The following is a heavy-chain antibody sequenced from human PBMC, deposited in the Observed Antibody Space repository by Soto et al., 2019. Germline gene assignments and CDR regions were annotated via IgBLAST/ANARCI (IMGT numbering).Heavy chain of an antibody. CDR1: GGSISGSPYH. CDR3: AIPPPIEVAGPDY. V-gene: IGHV4-39*02. Sequence: PSETLSLTCTVSGGSISGSPYHWGWIRQPPGKGLEWIGSIDDSGKVYYNPSLTGRATLLVDTSKNRFSLNLNSMTAADTAVYYCAIPPPIEVAGPDYWGQGTLVTVSS. J-gene: IGHJ4*02. D-gene: IGHD6-19*01. CDR2: IDDSGKV.